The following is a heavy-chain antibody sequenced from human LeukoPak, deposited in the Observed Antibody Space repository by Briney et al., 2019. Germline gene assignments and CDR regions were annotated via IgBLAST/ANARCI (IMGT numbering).Heavy chain of an antibody. V-gene: IGHV3-11*04. D-gene: IGHD6-19*01. J-gene: IGHJ3*02. CDR1: GFTFSDYY. Sequence: PGGSLRLSCAASGFTFSDYYMSWIRQAPGKGLEWVSYISSSSSTIYYADSVKGRFTISRDSAKNSLYLQMNSLRAEDTAVYYCARADGSGWYHAFDIWGQGTMVTVSS. CDR2: ISSSSSTI. CDR3: ARADGSGWYHAFDI.